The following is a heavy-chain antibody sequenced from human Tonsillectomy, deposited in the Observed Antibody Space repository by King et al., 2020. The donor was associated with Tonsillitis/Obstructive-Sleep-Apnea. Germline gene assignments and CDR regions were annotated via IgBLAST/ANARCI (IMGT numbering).Heavy chain of an antibody. Sequence: VQLQQWGAGLLKPSETLSLTCAVYGGSFSGYYWSWIRQPPGKGLEWIGEINHSGSTNYNPSLKSRVTISVDTPKNQFSLKLSSVTAADTAVYYCARVRGITAVAGRRYYYMDVWGKGTTVTVSS. V-gene: IGHV4-34*01. CDR2: INHSGST. J-gene: IGHJ6*03. CDR1: GGSFSGYY. D-gene: IGHD6-19*01. CDR3: ARVRGITAVAGRRYYYMDV.